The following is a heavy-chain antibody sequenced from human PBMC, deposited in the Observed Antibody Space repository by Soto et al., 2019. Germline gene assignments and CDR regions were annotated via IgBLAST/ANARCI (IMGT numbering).Heavy chain of an antibody. CDR1: CYTFTSYG. Sequence: ASVKVSCKASCYTFTSYGISWVRQAPGQWLEWMGWISAYNGNTNYAQKLQGRVTMTTDTSTSTAYMELRSLRSDDTAVYYCAREEPHYYDSSGYGAFDIWGQGTMVTVSS. J-gene: IGHJ3*02. CDR3: AREEPHYYDSSGYGAFDI. CDR2: ISAYNGNT. D-gene: IGHD3-22*01. V-gene: IGHV1-18*01.